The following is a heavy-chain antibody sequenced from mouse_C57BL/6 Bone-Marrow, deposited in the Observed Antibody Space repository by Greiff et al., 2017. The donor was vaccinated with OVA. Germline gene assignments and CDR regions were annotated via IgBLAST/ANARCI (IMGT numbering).Heavy chain of an antibody. CDR3: ARDRYGSSHWYFDV. J-gene: IGHJ1*03. V-gene: IGHV5-4*01. D-gene: IGHD1-1*01. Sequence: EVHLVESGGGLVKPGGSLKLSCAASGFTFSSYAMSWVRQTPEKRLEWVATISDGGSYTYYPDNVKGRFTISRDNAKNNLYLQMSHLKSEDTAMYYCARDRYGSSHWYFDVWGTGTTVTVSS. CDR2: ISDGGSYT. CDR1: GFTFSSYA.